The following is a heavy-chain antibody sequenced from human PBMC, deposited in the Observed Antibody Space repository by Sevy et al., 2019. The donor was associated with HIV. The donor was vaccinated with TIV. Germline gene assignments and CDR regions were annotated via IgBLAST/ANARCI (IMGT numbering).Heavy chain of an antibody. CDR3: ASGCSRISCANKLHMDH. CDR2: VWYDGSGE. D-gene: IGHD2-2*01. CDR1: GFYFGNYG. Sequence: GGSLRLSCVASGFYFGNYGMHWVRQAPDKGLEWVAYVWYDGSGESYADSVKGRFTISRDNSENMIYLQMNSLRAEDTAVYHCASGCSRISCANKLHMDHWGQGTLVTVSS. J-gene: IGHJ4*02. V-gene: IGHV3-30*02.